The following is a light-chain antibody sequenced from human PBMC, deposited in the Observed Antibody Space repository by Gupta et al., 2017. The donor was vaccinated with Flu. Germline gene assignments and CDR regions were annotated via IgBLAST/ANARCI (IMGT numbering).Light chain of an antibody. Sequence: ATLSVSPGERATLSCRASQSVSSNLAWYQQKPGQAPRLLIYGASTRGTGIPARFSGSGSGTEFTLTISSLQSEDFAVYYCQQYNNWWTFGKGTKVEIK. V-gene: IGKV3-15*01. CDR1: QSVSSN. CDR2: GAS. J-gene: IGKJ1*01. CDR3: QQYNNWWT.